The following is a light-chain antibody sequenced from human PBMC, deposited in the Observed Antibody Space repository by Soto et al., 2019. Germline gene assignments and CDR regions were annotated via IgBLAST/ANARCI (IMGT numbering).Light chain of an antibody. Sequence: DIQMTQSPSSLSASVGDRVTITCQASQDISNYLNWYQQKPGKAPKLLIYDASNLETGVPSRFSGSGSGTDFTFTISSLQAEDIARYYCQQSDNFPLTFGQGTKLEIK. CDR1: QDISNY. J-gene: IGKJ2*01. V-gene: IGKV1-33*01. CDR3: QQSDNFPLT. CDR2: DAS.